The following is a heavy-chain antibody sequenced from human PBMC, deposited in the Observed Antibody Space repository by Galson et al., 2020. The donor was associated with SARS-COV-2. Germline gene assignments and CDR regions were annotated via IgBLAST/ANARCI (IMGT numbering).Heavy chain of an antibody. CDR1: AASFRGYY. Sequence: SETLSLTCAVYAASFRGYYWTWIRQSPGKGPEWVGEINHSGSTNYNPSLKSRVTLSVDMSKNQFSLSLTSVTAADTGVYYCVTSNSKTTNYGLDVWGQGTTVTVSS. CDR3: VTSNSKTTNYGLDV. CDR2: INHSGST. V-gene: IGHV4-34*01. J-gene: IGHJ6*02. D-gene: IGHD4-4*01.